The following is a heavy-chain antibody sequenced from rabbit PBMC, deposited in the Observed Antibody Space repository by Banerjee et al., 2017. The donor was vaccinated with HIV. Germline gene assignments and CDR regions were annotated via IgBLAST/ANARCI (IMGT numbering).Heavy chain of an antibody. CDR1: GFDFSTNT. Sequence: QSLEESGGDLVKPGASLTLTCTASGFDFSTNTMCWVRQAPGKGLEWIGCINTGSGNTVYANWAKGRFTISKTSSTTVTLQMTSLTAADTATYLCARDLAGVIGWNFGLWGQGTLVTVS. J-gene: IGHJ6*01. D-gene: IGHD4-1*01. V-gene: IGHV1S40*01. CDR2: INTGSGNT. CDR3: ARDLAGVIGWNFGL.